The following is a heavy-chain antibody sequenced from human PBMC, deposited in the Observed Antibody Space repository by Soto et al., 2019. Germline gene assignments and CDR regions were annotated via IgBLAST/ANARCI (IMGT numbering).Heavy chain of an antibody. CDR1: GYSFTSYW. CDR2: IYPGDSDT. V-gene: IGHV5-51*01. D-gene: IGHD2-2*01. CDR3: ARQCMGCCSSTSCFSPNPGVPDY. Sequence: GESLKISCKGSGYSFTSYWIGWVRQMPGKGLEWMGIIYPGDSDTRYSPSFQGQVTISADKSISTAYLQWSSLKASDTAMYYCARQCMGCCSSTSCFSPNPGVPDYWGQGTLVTVSS. J-gene: IGHJ4*02.